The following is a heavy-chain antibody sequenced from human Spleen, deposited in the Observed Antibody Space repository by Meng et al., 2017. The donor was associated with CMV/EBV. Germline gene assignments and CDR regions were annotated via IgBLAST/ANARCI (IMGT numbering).Heavy chain of an antibody. CDR2: IYPGDSDT. D-gene: IGHD3-3*01. CDR3: ATPTLNFWNPPDALDI. CDR1: GYSFTTYW. V-gene: IGHV5-51*01. Sequence: GESLKISCKGSGYSFTTYWIGWVRQMPGKGLEWMGIIYPGDSDTRYSPSFQGQVTISADRSISTAYLQWASLKASDTAMYYCATPTLNFWNPPDALDIWGQGTMVTVSS. J-gene: IGHJ3*02.